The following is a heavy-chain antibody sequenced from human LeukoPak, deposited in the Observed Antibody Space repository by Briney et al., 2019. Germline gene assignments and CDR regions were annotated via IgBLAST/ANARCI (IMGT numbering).Heavy chain of an antibody. D-gene: IGHD3-3*01. CDR2: IIPIFGTA. CDR1: GYTFTGYY. J-gene: IGHJ6*02. V-gene: IGHV1-69*13. Sequence: ASVTVSCTASGYTFTGYYMHWVRQAPGQGLEWMGGIIPIFGTANYAQKFQGRVTITADESTSTAYMELSSLRSEDTAVYYCARDLVLRFLEWPKGSPRTYGMDVWGQGTTVTVSS. CDR3: ARDLVLRFLEWPKGSPRTYGMDV.